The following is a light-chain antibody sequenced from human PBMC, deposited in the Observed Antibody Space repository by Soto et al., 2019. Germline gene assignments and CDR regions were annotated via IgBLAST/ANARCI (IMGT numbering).Light chain of an antibody. CDR2: KES. CDR1: QTISSW. J-gene: IGKJ5*01. CDR3: QKDYSTLAT. V-gene: IGKV1-5*03. Sequence: DIQMTQSPSNLSGSVGDRVTITCRASQTISSWLAWYQQKPGKAPKILIYKESTLKSGVPSRFSGSGSGTELTLTITGLQLEDSATYYCQKDYSTLATXGQGTRLEI.